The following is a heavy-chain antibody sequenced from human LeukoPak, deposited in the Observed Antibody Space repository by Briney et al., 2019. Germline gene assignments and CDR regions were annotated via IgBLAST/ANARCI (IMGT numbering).Heavy chain of an antibody. CDR1: GASISAYH. CDR3: ARDYSYPDY. J-gene: IGHJ4*02. CDR2: IYSSGRT. D-gene: IGHD5-18*01. V-gene: IGHV4-4*07. Sequence: ETLSLTCSVSGASISAYHWSWIRQPAGKGLEWIGRIYSSGRTNYIPSLKSRLTMSVDTSKNQFSLKLNSVTAADTAVYYCARDYSYPDYWGQGTLVTVSS.